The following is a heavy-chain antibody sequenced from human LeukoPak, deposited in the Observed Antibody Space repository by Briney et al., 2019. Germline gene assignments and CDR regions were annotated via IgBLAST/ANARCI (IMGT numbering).Heavy chain of an antibody. V-gene: IGHV3-74*01. Sequence: GGSLRLSCAASGFTFSSYWMHWVRQAPGKGLVWVSHINSDGSSISYADSVKGRFTISRDNAKNTPYLQMNSLRAEDTAVYYCARAGGSDSSGYYQGAFDMWGQGTMVTVSS. CDR3: ARAGGSDSSGYYQGAFDM. CDR2: INSDGSSI. D-gene: IGHD3-22*01. CDR1: GFTFSSYW. J-gene: IGHJ3*02.